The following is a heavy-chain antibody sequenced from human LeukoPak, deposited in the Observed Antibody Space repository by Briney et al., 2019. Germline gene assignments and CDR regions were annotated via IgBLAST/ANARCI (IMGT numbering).Heavy chain of an antibody. CDR3: AREGYLCGGDCYRDAFDI. Sequence: SETLSLTCTVSGGSISSSNFYWGWIRQPPGKGLEWIGSIYYSGSTYYNPSLKSRVSISVDTSKNQVSLKLSSVTAADTAVYYCAREGYLCGGDCYRDAFDIWGQGTMVTVSS. J-gene: IGHJ3*02. CDR1: GGSISSSNFY. CDR2: IYYSGST. V-gene: IGHV4-39*07. D-gene: IGHD2-21*02.